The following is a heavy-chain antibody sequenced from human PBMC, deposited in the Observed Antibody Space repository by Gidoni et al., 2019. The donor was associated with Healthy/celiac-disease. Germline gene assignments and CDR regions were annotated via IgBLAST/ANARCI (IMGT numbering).Heavy chain of an antibody. CDR2: IKSKTDGGTT. J-gene: IGHJ6*02. CDR1: GFTFSNAW. Sequence: EVQLVESGGGLVKPGGSLRLSCAASGFTFSNAWMSWVRQAPGKGLEWVGRIKSKTDGGTTDYAAPVKGRFTISRDDSKNTLYLQMNSLKTEDTAVYYCTTALRSSSSRNRKYYYYYGMDVWGQGTTVTVSS. V-gene: IGHV3-15*01. D-gene: IGHD6-6*01. CDR3: TTALRSSSSRNRKYYYYYGMDV.